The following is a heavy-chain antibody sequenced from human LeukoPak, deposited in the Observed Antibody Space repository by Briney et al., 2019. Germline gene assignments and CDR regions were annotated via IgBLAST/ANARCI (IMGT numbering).Heavy chain of an antibody. D-gene: IGHD3-22*01. CDR2: MNPNSGNT. CDR1: GYTFTSYD. CDR3: ARDFFPQTYYYDSSGYYQADY. V-gene: IGHV1-8*01. J-gene: IGHJ4*02. Sequence: ASVKVSCKASGYTFTSYDINWVRQATGQGLEWMGWMNPNSGNTGYAQKFQGRVTMTRNTSISTAYMELSSLRSEDTAVYYCARDFFPQTYYYDSSGYYQADYWGQGTLVTVSS.